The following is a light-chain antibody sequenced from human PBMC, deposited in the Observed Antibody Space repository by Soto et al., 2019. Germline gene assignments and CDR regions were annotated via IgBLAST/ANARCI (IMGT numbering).Light chain of an antibody. V-gene: IGKV3-15*01. CDR3: QQYNNWPHT. CDR1: QSVDIN. J-gene: IGKJ2*01. Sequence: EIVMTQSPATLSVSPGGRATLSCRASQSVDINLAWYQQRPGQSPRLLVYGAFTRATSLPARFSGRGSGTEFTLTISSLQFEDFAVYYCQQYNNWPHTFGQGTKLEI. CDR2: GAF.